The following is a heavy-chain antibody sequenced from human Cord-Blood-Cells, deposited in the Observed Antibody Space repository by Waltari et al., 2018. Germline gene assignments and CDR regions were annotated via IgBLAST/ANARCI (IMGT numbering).Heavy chain of an antibody. D-gene: IGHD5-12*01. V-gene: IGHV5-51*01. CDR3: ARLGYKSSKVDAFDI. CDR1: GYSFTSYW. J-gene: IGHJ3*02. CDR2: IEPGDADT. Sequence: EVQLVQSGAEVKKPGESLKISCKGSGYSFTSYWIGWVRPMPGKGLEWMGIIEPGDADTRYSPSVQGQVTISADKSISTAYLQWSSLKASDTAMYYCARLGYKSSKVDAFDIWGQGTMVTVSS.